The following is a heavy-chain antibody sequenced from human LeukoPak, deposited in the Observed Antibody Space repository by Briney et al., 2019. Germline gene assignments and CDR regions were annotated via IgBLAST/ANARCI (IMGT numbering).Heavy chain of an antibody. V-gene: IGHV3-74*01. CDR3: VRENPHNY. Sequence: PGGSLRLSCAASGFTFRTHWMHWVRQAPGKGLVWVSRINSDGSSSDYADSVKGRFTTSRDNAKNTVYLQMGSLRAEDTAVYYCVRENPHNYWGPGTMVTVSS. D-gene: IGHD1-14*01. J-gene: IGHJ4*02. CDR2: INSDGSSS. CDR1: GFTFRTHW.